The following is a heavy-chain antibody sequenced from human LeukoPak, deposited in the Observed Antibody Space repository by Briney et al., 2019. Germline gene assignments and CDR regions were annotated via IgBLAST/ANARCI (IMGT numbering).Heavy chain of an antibody. CDR1: GFTFSSYA. CDR3: AREGRDTAMVNYGMDV. J-gene: IGHJ6*02. CDR2: ISYDGSNK. V-gene: IGHV3-30*04. D-gene: IGHD5-18*01. Sequence: PGGSLRLSCAASGFTFSSYAMHWVRQAPGKGLEWVAVISYDGSNKYYADSVKGRFTISRDNSKNTLYLQMNSLRAEDTAVYYCAREGRDTAMVNYGMDVWGQGTTVTVSS.